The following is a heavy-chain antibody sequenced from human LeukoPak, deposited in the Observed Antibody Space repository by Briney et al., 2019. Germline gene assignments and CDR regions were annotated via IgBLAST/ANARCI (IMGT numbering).Heavy chain of an antibody. Sequence: ASVKVSCKASGYTFTSYDINWVRQATGQGLEWMGWMNPNSGNTNYAQKLQGRVTMTTDTSTSTAYMELRSLRSDDTAVYYCARCNRIGLRRDAFDIWGQGTMVTVSS. CDR3: ARCNRIGLRRDAFDI. V-gene: IGHV1-18*01. J-gene: IGHJ3*02. D-gene: IGHD3/OR15-3a*01. CDR2: MNPNSGNT. CDR1: GYTFTSYD.